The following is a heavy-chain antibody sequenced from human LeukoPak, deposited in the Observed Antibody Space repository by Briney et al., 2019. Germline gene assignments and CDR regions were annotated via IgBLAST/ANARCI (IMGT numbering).Heavy chain of an antibody. Sequence: GGSLRLSCAASGFTFSSYWMSWVRQAPGKGLEWVANIKQDGSETYYVDSVKGRFTISRDNAKNSLYLQMNSLRAEDTAVYCCVSGAGTAGFEYCGRGGLVTVSS. V-gene: IGHV3-7*02. CDR1: GFTFSSYW. CDR2: IKQDGSET. D-gene: IGHD2-8*02. CDR3: VSGAGTAGFEY. J-gene: IGHJ4*02.